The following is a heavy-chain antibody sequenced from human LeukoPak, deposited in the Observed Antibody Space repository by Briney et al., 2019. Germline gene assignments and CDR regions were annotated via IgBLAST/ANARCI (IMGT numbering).Heavy chain of an antibody. Sequence: GGSLRLSCAASGFTFDDYAMHWVRQAPGKGLEWVSGISWNSASIGYADSVKGRFTISRDNAKNSLYLQMNSLRAEDTALYYCARGDVTYYYDSSGYYFDYWGQGTLVTVSS. CDR3: ARGDVTYYYDSSGYYFDY. V-gene: IGHV3-9*01. CDR1: GFTFDDYA. J-gene: IGHJ4*02. D-gene: IGHD3-22*01. CDR2: ISWNSASI.